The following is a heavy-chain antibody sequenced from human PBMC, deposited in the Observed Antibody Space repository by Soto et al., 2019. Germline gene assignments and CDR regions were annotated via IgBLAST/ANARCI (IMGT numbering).Heavy chain of an antibody. D-gene: IGHD3-22*01. J-gene: IGHJ4*02. CDR2: ISYDGSNK. CDR1: GFTFSSYG. Sequence: GGSLRLSCAASGFTFSSYGMHWVRQAPGKGLEWVAVISYDGSNKYYADSVKGRFTISRDNSKNTLYLQMNSLRAEDTAVYYCAKVLGYDPLSATDYWGQGTLVTVSS. V-gene: IGHV3-30*18. CDR3: AKVLGYDPLSATDY.